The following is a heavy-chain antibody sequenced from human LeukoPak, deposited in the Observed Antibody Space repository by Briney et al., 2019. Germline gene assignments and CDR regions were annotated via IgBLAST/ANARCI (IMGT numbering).Heavy chain of an antibody. CDR3: ARDRPSEAVAGTTDY. D-gene: IGHD6-19*01. CDR2: ISAYNGNT. CDR1: GYTFTSYG. J-gene: IGHJ4*02. Sequence: GASVKVSCKASGYTFTSYGISWVRQAPGQGLEWMGWISAYNGNTNYAQKLQGRVTMTTDTSTSTAYMELRSLRSDDTAVYYCARDRPSEAVAGTTDYWGPGTLVTVSS. V-gene: IGHV1-18*04.